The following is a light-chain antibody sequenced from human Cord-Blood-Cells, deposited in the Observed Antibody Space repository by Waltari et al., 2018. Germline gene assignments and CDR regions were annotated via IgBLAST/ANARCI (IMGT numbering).Light chain of an antibody. CDR1: SSDVGSYNL. Sequence: QSALTQPASVSGSPGRSITISCTGTSSDVGSYNLVSWYQQHPGKAPKLMIYESSKRPSGVSNRFSGSKSGNTASLTISGLQAEDEADYYCCSYAGSVVFGGGTKLTVL. CDR2: ESS. CDR3: CSYAGSVV. V-gene: IGLV2-23*01. J-gene: IGLJ2*01.